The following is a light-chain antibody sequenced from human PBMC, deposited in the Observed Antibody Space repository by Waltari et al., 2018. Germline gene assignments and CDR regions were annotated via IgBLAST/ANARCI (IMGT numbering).Light chain of an antibody. CDR2: EAR. CDR1: SSDIGRYKF. J-gene: IGLJ2*01. Sequence: QPALPQPPSASGSVGHSVTIYCPGSSSDIGRYKFVSWYHQYPGRAPRLIFYEARKRPPGVPDRFSASKSGNTASLTVSGLQPEDEADYFCSSYAASNTLVFGGGTRLTVL. V-gene: IGLV2-8*01. CDR3: SSYAASNTLV.